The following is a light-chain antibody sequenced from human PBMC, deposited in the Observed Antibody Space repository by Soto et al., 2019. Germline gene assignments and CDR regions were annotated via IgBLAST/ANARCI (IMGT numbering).Light chain of an antibody. CDR2: EVS. J-gene: IGLJ1*01. CDR1: SSDVGGYNY. V-gene: IGLV2-14*01. Sequence: QSVLTQPASVSGSPGQSITISCTGTSSDVGGYNYVSWYQQQSGKAPKLMIHEVSNRPPGVSNRFSGSKSGNTASLTISGLQAEDEADYYCSSYTSSRACVFGIGTKVTVL. CDR3: SSYTSSRACV.